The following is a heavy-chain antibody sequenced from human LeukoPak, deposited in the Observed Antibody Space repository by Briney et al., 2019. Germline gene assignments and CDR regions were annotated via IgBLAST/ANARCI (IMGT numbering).Heavy chain of an antibody. Sequence: GGSLRLSCAASGFTFDDYAMHWVRQAPGKGLEWVSGITWNSAAIGYADSVKGRSTISRDNAKSSLYLQMNSLRAEDTAFYYCAKDLAPIVVVPAAKNISGYYYYGLDVWGQGTTVTVSS. CDR2: ITWNSAAI. V-gene: IGHV3-9*01. CDR1: GFTFDDYA. J-gene: IGHJ6*02. D-gene: IGHD2-2*01. CDR3: AKDLAPIVVVPAAKNISGYYYYGLDV.